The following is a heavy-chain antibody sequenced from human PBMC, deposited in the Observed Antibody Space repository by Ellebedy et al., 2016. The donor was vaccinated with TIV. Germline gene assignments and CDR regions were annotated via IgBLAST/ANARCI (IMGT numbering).Heavy chain of an antibody. Sequence: PGGSLRLSCAASGFTFTRDYMSWVRQVPGKGLEWVANIKQDGSAKYYIDSVKGRFTISRDNAKNSLYLQMNSLRAEDTAVYYCARDGVGAGLDYWGQGTLVTVSS. V-gene: IGHV3-7*03. CDR3: ARDGVGAGLDY. D-gene: IGHD3-10*01. J-gene: IGHJ4*02. CDR2: IKQDGSAK. CDR1: GFTFTRDY.